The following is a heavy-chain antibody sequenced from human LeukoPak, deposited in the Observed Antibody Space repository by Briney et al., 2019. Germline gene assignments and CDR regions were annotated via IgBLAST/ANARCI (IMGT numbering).Heavy chain of an antibody. CDR3: ASVDTALFRFYGMDG. CDR1: GFIFSSYE. Sequence: GGSLRLSCVASGFIFSSYEMNWVRQAPGKGLEWVSYISSRGTPIYYADSVKGRFTISRDSAKNSLSLYMDSLRVEDTAVYYCASVDTALFRFYGMDGWGRGGTVTVSS. CDR2: ISSRGTPI. J-gene: IGHJ6*01. V-gene: IGHV3-48*03. D-gene: IGHD5-18*01.